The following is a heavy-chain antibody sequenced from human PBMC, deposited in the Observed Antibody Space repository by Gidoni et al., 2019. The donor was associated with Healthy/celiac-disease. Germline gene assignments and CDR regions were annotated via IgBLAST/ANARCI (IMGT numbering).Heavy chain of an antibody. D-gene: IGHD3-10*01. Sequence: QVQMQESGRGLVKPSGTLSLTCAVSGGTISSSNWWSWVRQPPGKGLEWIGEIYHSGSTNYNPSLKSRVTISVDKSKNQFSLKLSSVTAADTAVYYCARVGSGSYYNRVVDYWGQGTLVTVSS. J-gene: IGHJ4*02. CDR2: IYHSGST. V-gene: IGHV4-4*02. CDR3: ARVGSGSYYNRVVDY. CDR1: GGTISSSNW.